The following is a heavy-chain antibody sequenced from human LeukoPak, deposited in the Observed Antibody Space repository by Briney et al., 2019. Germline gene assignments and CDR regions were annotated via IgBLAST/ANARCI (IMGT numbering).Heavy chain of an antibody. CDR1: GFTFSDYS. Sequence: SGGSLRLSCAASGFTFSDYSMSWVRQAPGKGLEWVSYIDTTTSVVYYGDSVMGRFTMSRDNAKNSLFLHMTNLRDEDTAVYFCAKEDDSWGPNNLDLWGHGTVVTVSS. V-gene: IGHV3-48*02. CDR2: IDTTTSVV. D-gene: IGHD7-27*01. CDR3: AKEDDSWGPNNLDL. J-gene: IGHJ3*01.